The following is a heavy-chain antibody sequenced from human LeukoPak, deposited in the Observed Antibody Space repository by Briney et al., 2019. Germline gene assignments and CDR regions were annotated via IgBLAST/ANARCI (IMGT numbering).Heavy chain of an antibody. V-gene: IGHV4-59*01. CDR3: ARDMRGDFYDTSGLNWFDP. J-gene: IGHJ5*02. D-gene: IGHD3-22*01. CDR1: GAYISRYY. Sequence: SETLSLTCTVSGAYISRYYWSWIRQPPGKGLDWIGYISYSATTNYNPSLLSRVTITVDTSKNQFSLKLSSVTAADTAVYYCARDMRGDFYDTSGLNWFDPWGQGTLVTVSS. CDR2: ISYSATT.